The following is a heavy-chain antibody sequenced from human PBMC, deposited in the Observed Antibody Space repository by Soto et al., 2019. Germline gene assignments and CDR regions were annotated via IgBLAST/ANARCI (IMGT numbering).Heavy chain of an antibody. V-gene: IGHV3-23*01. J-gene: IGHJ6*03. D-gene: IGHD6-19*01. CDR1: GFTFSSYA. Sequence: GGSLRLSCAASGFTFSSYAMSWVRQAPGKGLEWVSAISGSGGSTYYADSVKGRFTISRDNSKNTLYLQMNSLRAEDTAVYYCAKDGSQWLDPYNYYYYYMDVWGKGTTVTVSS. CDR2: ISGSGGST. CDR3: AKDGSQWLDPYNYYYYYMDV.